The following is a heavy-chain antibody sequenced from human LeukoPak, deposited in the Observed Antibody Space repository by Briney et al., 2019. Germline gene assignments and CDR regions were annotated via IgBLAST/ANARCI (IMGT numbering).Heavy chain of an antibody. Sequence: PGGSLRLSCAASGFTFSSYEMNWVRQAPGKGLEWVSYISSSGSTIYYADSVKGRFTISRDNSKNTLYLQMNSLRAEDTAVYYCAKDQKWFGEFPVDYWGQGTLVTVSS. CDR3: AKDQKWFGEFPVDY. CDR2: ISSSGSTI. D-gene: IGHD3-10*01. CDR1: GFTFSSYE. V-gene: IGHV3-48*03. J-gene: IGHJ4*02.